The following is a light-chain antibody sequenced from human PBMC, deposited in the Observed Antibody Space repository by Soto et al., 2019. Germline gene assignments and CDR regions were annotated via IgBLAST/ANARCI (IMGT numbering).Light chain of an antibody. Sequence: QPVLTQPASVSGSLGQSITISCTGSSSDVGTYYFVSWYQQHPGKVPKLMIYEVSKRPSGVPDRFSGSKSGNTASLTVSGLQAEDEGDYYCCSYGGGNNFYVFGTGTKLTVL. CDR2: EVS. CDR3: CSYGGGNNFYV. CDR1: SSDVGTYYF. J-gene: IGLJ1*01. V-gene: IGLV2-8*01.